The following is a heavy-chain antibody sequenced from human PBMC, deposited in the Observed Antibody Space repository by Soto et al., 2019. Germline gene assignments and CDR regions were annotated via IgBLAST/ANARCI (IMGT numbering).Heavy chain of an antibody. J-gene: IGHJ4*02. CDR2: INPSGGST. D-gene: IGHD3-22*01. CDR1: GYTFTSYY. CDR3: ARGWEPITMIVVVNPYFDY. V-gene: IGHV1-46*01. Sequence: ASVKVSCKASGYTFTSYYMHWVRQAPGQGLEWMGIINPSGGSTSYAQKFQGRVTMTRDTSTSTVYMELSSLRSEDTAVYYCARGWEPITMIVVVNPYFDYWGQGTLVTVSS.